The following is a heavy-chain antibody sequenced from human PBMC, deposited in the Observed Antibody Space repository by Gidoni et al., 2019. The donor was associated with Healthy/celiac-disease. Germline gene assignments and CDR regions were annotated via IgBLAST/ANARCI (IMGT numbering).Heavy chain of an antibody. D-gene: IGHD4-4*01. J-gene: IGHJ4*02. CDR3: TKDAWDLSKSVY. CDR1: AYSLDTDFY. CDR2: IYHDGDT. V-gene: IGHV4-38-2*02. Sequence: QAQLQESGPGRVKPSETLSLTCAVSAYSLDTDFYWSWIRQSPGKGLEWIGSIYHDGDTYDNSSLKSRITISIDRTKKQCSLNLRSVTAADTAIYYCTKDAWDLSKSVYWGRGTLVTVSS.